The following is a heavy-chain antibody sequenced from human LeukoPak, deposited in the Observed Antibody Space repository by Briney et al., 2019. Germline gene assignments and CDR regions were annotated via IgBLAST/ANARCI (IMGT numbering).Heavy chain of an antibody. CDR1: GFIFGRHW. D-gene: IGHD2-15*01. CDR3: ARDKEGGSNDH. Sequence: GGSLRLSCAASGFIFGRHWMSWVRQAPGKGLEWVANIKEDGREKKYVDSVKDRFTISRDNTKNSVYLQMSGLRVDDTAIYYCARDKEGGSNDHWGQGTLVTVSS. CDR2: IKEDGREK. V-gene: IGHV3-7*01. J-gene: IGHJ4*02.